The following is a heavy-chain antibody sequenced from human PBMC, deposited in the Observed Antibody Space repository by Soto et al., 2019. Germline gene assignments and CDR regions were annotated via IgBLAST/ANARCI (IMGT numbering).Heavy chain of an antibody. J-gene: IGHJ4*02. CDR1: GDIFSSYL. Sequence: GQALKISSKGSGDIFSSYLNGLWRQMPGKGLEWMGITHGGDANTRYSPSFEGQVTISTDKSITTAYLQWSSLKASDTAMYYCLMMRTSSRSTHYWGQGTLVTVS. D-gene: IGHD2-2*01. CDR2: THGGDANT. V-gene: IGHV5-51*02. CDR3: LMMRTSSRSTHY.